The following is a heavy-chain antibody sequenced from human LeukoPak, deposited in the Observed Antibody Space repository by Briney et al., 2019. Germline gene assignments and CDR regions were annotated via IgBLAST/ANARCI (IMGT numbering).Heavy chain of an antibody. J-gene: IGHJ4*02. CDR2: ISGSDRST. Sequence: GGSLRLSCAASGFTFSSYAMSWVRQAPGKGLEWVSAISGSDRSTYHADSYYADSVRGRFTISRDNSKNTLYLQMNSLRAEDTAVYYCAKPQYSTGWHFDYWGQGALVTVSS. D-gene: IGHD6-19*01. V-gene: IGHV3-23*01. CDR3: AKPQYSTGWHFDY. CDR1: GFTFSSYA.